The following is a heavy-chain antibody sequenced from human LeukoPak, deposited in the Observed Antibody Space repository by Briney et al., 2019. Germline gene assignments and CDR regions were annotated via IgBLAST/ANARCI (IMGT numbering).Heavy chain of an antibody. CDR3: ARDSELNNFDY. CDR1: GGSISSYY. V-gene: IGHV4-59*01. D-gene: IGHD1-1*01. J-gene: IGHJ4*02. Sequence: SETLSPTCTVSGGSISSYYWSWIRQPPGKGLEWIGYIYYSGSTNYNPSLKSRVTISVDTSKNQFSLKLSSVTAADTAVYYCARDSELNNFDYWGQGTLVTVSS. CDR2: IYYSGST.